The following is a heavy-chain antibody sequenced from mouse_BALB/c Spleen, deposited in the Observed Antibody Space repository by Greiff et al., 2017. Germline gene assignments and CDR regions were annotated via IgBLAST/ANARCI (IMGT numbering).Heavy chain of an antibody. CDR1: GYTFTDYN. CDR3: ARDYGSLYYYAMDY. D-gene: IGHD1-1*01. CDR2: IYPYNGGT. Sequence: EVKLQESGPELVKPGASVKISCKASGYTFTDYNMHWVKQSHGKSLEWIGYIYPYNGGTGYNQKFKSKATLTVDNSSSTAYMELRSLTSEDSAVYYCARDYGSLYYYAMDYWGQGTSVTVSS. V-gene: IGHV1S29*02. J-gene: IGHJ4*01.